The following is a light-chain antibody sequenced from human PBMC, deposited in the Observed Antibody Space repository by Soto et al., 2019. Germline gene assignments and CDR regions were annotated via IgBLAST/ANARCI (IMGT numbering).Light chain of an antibody. Sequence: DIQMTQSPSSQSASVGDRVTITCRASQSINSYLNWYQQKPGKAPKLLIYAASSLQSGVPSRFSGGRSETDFTLNISSLQPDDFANYYCQQSFSTPRTFGQGTRV. J-gene: IGKJ1*01. CDR3: QQSFSTPRT. CDR1: QSINSY. CDR2: AAS. V-gene: IGKV1-39*01.